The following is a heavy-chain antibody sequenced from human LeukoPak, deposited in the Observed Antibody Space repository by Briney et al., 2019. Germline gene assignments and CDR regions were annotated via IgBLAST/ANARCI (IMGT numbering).Heavy chain of an antibody. Sequence: GSSVKVSCKASGGTSSSYAISWVRQAPGQGLEWMGGIIPIFGTANYAQKFQGRVTITTDESTSTAYMELSSLRSEDTAVYYCARDGPYSGSYSRYYYYYMDGWGKGTTVTVSS. J-gene: IGHJ6*03. CDR1: GGTSSSYA. CDR3: ARDGPYSGSYSRYYYYYMDG. V-gene: IGHV1-69*05. D-gene: IGHD1-26*01. CDR2: IIPIFGTA.